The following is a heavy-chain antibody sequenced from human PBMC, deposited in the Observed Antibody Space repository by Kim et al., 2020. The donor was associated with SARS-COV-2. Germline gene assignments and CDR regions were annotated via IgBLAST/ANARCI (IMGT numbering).Heavy chain of an antibody. CDR2: DGTEG. V-gene: IGHV3-7*01. Sequence: DGTEGQYVGSVEGRFTISIDTAKMSLFLHMNSLRVEDTAVYYCARESFDYWGQGTLVTVSS. CDR3: ARESFDY. J-gene: IGHJ4*02.